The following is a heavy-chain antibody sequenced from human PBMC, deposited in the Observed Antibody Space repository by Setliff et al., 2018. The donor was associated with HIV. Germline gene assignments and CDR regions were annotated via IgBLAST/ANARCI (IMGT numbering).Heavy chain of an antibody. CDR2: ISGSSAYI. CDR1: GFIFRSYN. V-gene: IGHV3-21*01. Sequence: GGSLRLSCAASGFIFRSYNINWVRQAPGKGLEWISSISGSSAYIYYVDSVKGRFTISRGNAKNSLYLQMNSLRAEDTAVYYCARDSDFYIDYWGQGTLVTVSS. CDR3: ARDSDFYIDY. D-gene: IGHD2-21*01. J-gene: IGHJ4*02.